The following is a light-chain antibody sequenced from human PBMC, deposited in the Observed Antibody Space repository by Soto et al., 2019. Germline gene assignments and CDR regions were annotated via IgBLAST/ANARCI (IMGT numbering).Light chain of an antibody. CDR2: AAS. V-gene: IGKV1-39*01. J-gene: IGKJ3*01. CDR3: QQTYSTLFT. Sequence: DIQMTQSPSALSASVGDRVTITCRASQSISRYLNWYQQKPGKAPEPLIYAASSLQSGVPSRFSGSGFGTDFTLTISNLRPEDFATYFCQQTYSTLFTFGPRTKVEIK. CDR1: QSISRY.